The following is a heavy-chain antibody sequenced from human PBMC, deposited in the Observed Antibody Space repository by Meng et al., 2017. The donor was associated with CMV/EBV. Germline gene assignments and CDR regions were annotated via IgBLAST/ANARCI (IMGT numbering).Heavy chain of an antibody. CDR3: ARGGDSWYSDY. D-gene: IGHD1-26*01. V-gene: IGHV1-69*12. Sequence: VRLAPCVVGETRLVYWLTVCEKAAAGTSSAFGMRRVQQAPGEGLEWMGGIIPVFEPANPAERFQDRVTITADDSTTTAYMELSSLRADDTALYFCARGGDSWYSDYWGQGTLVTVSS. CDR1: AGTSSAFG. CDR2: IIPVFEPA. J-gene: IGHJ4*02.